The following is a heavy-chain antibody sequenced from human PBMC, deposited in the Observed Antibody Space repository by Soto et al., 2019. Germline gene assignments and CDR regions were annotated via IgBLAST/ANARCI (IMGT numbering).Heavy chain of an antibody. Sequence: EVQLVESGGGLVKPGGSLRLSCAASGFTFSSYSMNWVRQAPGKGLEWVSSISSSSSYIYYADSVKGRITISRDNAKNSLYLQMNSLRAEDTAVDYGAREGYNWNYKGDYWGQGTLVTVSS. CDR1: GFTFSSYS. J-gene: IGHJ4*02. CDR2: ISSSSSYI. D-gene: IGHD1-7*01. CDR3: AREGYNWNYKGDY. V-gene: IGHV3-21*01.